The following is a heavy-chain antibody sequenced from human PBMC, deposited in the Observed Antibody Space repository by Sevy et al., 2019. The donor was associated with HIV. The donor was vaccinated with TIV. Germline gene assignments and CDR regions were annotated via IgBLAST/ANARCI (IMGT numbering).Heavy chain of an antibody. J-gene: IGHJ3*01. Sequence: SETLSLTCTVSGGSITSTSYDWGWVRQPPGKRLEWIGSVYYTGSTSYNPSLQSRVTISVETSKRQFSLQLRFVTAADTAVYYCARRELCPSTSCYGPGGQLREPAFDVWGQGTMVTVSS. D-gene: IGHD2-2*01. CDR2: VYYTGST. CDR3: ARRELCPSTSCYGPGGQLREPAFDV. V-gene: IGHV4-39*01. CDR1: GGSITSTSYD.